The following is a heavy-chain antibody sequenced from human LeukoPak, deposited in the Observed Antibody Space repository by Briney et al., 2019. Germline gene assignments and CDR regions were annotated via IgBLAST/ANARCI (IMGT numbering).Heavy chain of an antibody. D-gene: IGHD6-25*01. V-gene: IGHV3-9*01. J-gene: IGHJ4*02. CDR1: GFTFDDHA. CDR3: AKGQPTRYSSGSYFDY. CDR2: ISWNSGSM. Sequence: GRSLRLSCAASGFTFDDHAMHWVRQAPGKGLEWVSGISWNSGSMGYADSVKGRFTISRDNAKNSLYLQMNSLRAEDTALYYLAKGQPTRYSSGSYFDYWVPGTLVSVSS.